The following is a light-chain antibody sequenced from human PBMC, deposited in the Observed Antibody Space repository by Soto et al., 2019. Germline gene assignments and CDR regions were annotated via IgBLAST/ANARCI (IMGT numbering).Light chain of an antibody. J-gene: IGKJ5*01. CDR2: GAS. CDR1: QSVSSN. V-gene: IGKV3-15*01. CDR3: QHYNNWPDT. Sequence: IVITQSPATLAVSPGERATLSCRASQSVSSNLAWYQQKPGQAPRLLIYGASTRATGIPARFSGSGSGTEFTLTISSLQSEDFAVYYCQHYNNWPDTFGQGTRLEIK.